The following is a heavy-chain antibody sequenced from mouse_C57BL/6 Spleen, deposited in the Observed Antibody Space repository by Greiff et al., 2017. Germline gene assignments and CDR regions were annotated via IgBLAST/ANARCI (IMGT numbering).Heavy chain of an antibody. CDR1: GYTFTSYW. D-gene: IGHD1-1*01. V-gene: IGHV1-55*01. J-gene: IGHJ1*03. CDR3: AREKNYYYGSKGYFDA. CDR2: IYPGSGST. Sequence: QVQLQQPGAELVKPGASVKMSCKASGYTFTSYWITWVKQRPGQGLEWIGDIYPGSGSTNYNEKFKSKATLTVDTSSSTAYMQLSSLTSEDSAVYYCAREKNYYYGSKGYFDAWGTGTTVTVSS.